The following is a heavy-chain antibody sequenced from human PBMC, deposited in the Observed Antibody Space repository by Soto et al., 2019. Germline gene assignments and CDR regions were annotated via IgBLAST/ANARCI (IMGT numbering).Heavy chain of an antibody. CDR1: GYTFTSYF. Sequence: ASVKVSCQASGYTFTSYFISWVRQAPGQGLEWMGWISAYNGNTNYAQKLQGRVTMTTDTSTSTAYMELRSLRSDDTAVYYCARILRSSDYDFWSGWTDYYYYYMVVWGKGTTVTVSS. D-gene: IGHD3-3*01. J-gene: IGHJ6*03. CDR3: ARILRSSDYDFWSGWTDYYYYYMVV. V-gene: IGHV1-18*01. CDR2: ISAYNGNT.